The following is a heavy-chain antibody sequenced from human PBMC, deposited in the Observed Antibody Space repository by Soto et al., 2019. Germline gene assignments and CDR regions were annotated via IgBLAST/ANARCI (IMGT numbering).Heavy chain of an antibody. CDR1: GYSFTGYY. J-gene: IGHJ5*02. D-gene: IGHD3-10*01. Sequence: QVPLVQSGAEVKKPGASVKVSCKASGYSFTGYYVHWVRQAPGQGLEWMGWINPNSGGTNYAQKFQGWVTMTRDTSISTADMEMSRLRSDDTAVYYCVVDYGSGSYYNGWFDPWGQGTLVTVSS. CDR3: VVDYGSGSYYNGWFDP. CDR2: INPNSGGT. V-gene: IGHV1-2*04.